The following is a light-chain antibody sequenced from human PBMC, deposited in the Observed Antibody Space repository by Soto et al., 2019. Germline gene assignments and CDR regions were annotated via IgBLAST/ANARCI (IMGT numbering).Light chain of an antibody. CDR2: RAS. J-gene: IGKJ1*01. Sequence: DIQMTQSPSTVSASVGDRVTITCRASQSLSSWLAWYQQKPGKAPKLLIYRASNLESGVPSRFSGSASGTEFTLTISSLQPDDFATYYCQQYTTYAWTFGQGTRVEVK. V-gene: IGKV1-5*03. CDR3: QQYTTYAWT. CDR1: QSLSSW.